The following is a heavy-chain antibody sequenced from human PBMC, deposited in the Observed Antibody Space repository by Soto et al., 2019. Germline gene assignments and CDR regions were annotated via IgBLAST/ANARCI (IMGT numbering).Heavy chain of an antibody. D-gene: IGHD4-17*01. CDR2: ISVGGTKT. V-gene: IGHV3-23*01. Sequence: GGSLRLSCAGPEFTFRTYGMSWVRQAPGKGLEWVSGISVGGTKTMYADSVRGRFTIFKDNSKNTLYLQMNNLRVEDTARYYCAKDPNGDYIRAFDAWGQGALVIVAS. CDR1: EFTFRTYG. J-gene: IGHJ4*02. CDR3: AKDPNGDYIRAFDA.